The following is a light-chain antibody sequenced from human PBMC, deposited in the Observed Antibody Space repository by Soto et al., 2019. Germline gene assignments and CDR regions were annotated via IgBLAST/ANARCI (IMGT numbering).Light chain of an antibody. V-gene: IGLV2-14*01. Sequence: QSVLTQPASVSGSPGQSITISCTGTSNDVGGYDHVSWYQHYPGKAPQLIIYEVANRPSGLSNRFSGSKSGNTASLTISGLQAEDEADYYCCSFASTNTWVFGGGTKVTVL. CDR2: EVA. CDR3: CSFASTNTWV. CDR1: SNDVGGYDH. J-gene: IGLJ3*02.